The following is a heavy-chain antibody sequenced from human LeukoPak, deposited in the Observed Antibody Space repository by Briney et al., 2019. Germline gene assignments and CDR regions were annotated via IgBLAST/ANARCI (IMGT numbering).Heavy chain of an antibody. CDR1: GFTFSSYA. V-gene: IGHV3-30-3*01. J-gene: IGHJ6*02. Sequence: GGSLRLSCAASGFTFSSYAMHWVRQAPGKGLEWVAVISYDGSNKYYADSVKGRFTISRDNSKNTLYLQMNSLRAEDTAVYHCARDLDLGYCSSTSCYIRGYYYYGMDVWGQGTTVTVSS. D-gene: IGHD2-2*02. CDR2: ISYDGSNK. CDR3: ARDLDLGYCSSTSCYIRGYYYYGMDV.